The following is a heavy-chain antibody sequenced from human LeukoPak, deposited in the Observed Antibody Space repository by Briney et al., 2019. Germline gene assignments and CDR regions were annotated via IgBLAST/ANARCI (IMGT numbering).Heavy chain of an antibody. CDR3: AREGPIVGATHLVDY. D-gene: IGHD1-26*01. V-gene: IGHV1-2*02. J-gene: IGHJ4*02. Sequence: ASVKVSCKASGYTFTDYHVHWVRQAPGQGLEWMGWINPNSGGTNYAQKFQGRVTMTRDTSISTAYMELSRLRSDDTAVYYCAREGPIVGATHLVDYWGQGTLVTVSS. CDR1: GYTFTDYH. CDR2: INPNSGGT.